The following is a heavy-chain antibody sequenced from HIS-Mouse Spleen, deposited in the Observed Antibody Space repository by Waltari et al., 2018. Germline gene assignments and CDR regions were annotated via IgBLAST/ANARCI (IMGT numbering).Heavy chain of an antibody. CDR1: GFTFSSYA. V-gene: IGHV3-30-3*01. CDR3: ATVTTSLYFDY. Sequence: QVQLVESGGGVVQPGRSLRLSCAASGFTFSSYAMPWVRQAPGKGLEWVAVISYDGSNKYYADSVKGRFTISRDNSKNTLYLQMNSLRAEDTAVYYCATVTTSLYFDYWGQGTLVTVSS. D-gene: IGHD4-17*01. CDR2: ISYDGSNK. J-gene: IGHJ4*02.